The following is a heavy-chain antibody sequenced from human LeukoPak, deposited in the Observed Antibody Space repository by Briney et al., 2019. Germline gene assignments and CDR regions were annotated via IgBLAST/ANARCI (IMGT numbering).Heavy chain of an antibody. Sequence: SGTLSLTCAVSGGSISSSNWWSWVRQPPGKGLEWIGEIYHSGSTNYNPSLKSRVTISVDKSKNQFSLKLSSVTAADTAVYYCARDGPYEATGSYFDAFDIWGQGTMVTVSS. CDR3: ARDGPYEATGSYFDAFDI. CDR1: GGSISSSNW. D-gene: IGHD1-26*01. V-gene: IGHV4-4*02. J-gene: IGHJ3*02. CDR2: IYHSGST.